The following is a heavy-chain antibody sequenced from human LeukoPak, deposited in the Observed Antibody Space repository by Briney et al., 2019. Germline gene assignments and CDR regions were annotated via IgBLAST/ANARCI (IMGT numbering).Heavy chain of an antibody. CDR2: INPNSGGT. CDR1: GYTFTGYY. D-gene: IGHD2-21*01. CDR3: AREFPRPSGLQPFELDY. V-gene: IGHV1-2*02. J-gene: IGHJ4*02. Sequence: GASVKVSCKASGYTFTGYYMHWVRQAPGQGLEWMGWINPNSGGTNYAQKFQGRVTMTRDTSISTAYMELSRLRSDDTAVYYCAREFPRPSGLQPFELDYWGQGTLVTVSS.